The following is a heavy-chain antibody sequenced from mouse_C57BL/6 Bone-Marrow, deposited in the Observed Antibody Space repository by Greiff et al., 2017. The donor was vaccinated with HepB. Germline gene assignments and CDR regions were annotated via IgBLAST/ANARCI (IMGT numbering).Heavy chain of an antibody. J-gene: IGHJ1*03. D-gene: IGHD2-4*01. CDR3: ASYYDGYFDV. CDR2: SRNKANDYTT. Sequence: EVKLVDSGGGLVQSGRSLRLSCATSGFTFSDFYMEWVRQAPGKGLEWIAASRNKANDYTTEYSASVKGRFIVSRDTSQSILYLQMNALRAEDTAIYYCASYYDGYFDVWGTGTTVTVSS. V-gene: IGHV7-1*01. CDR1: GFTFSDFY.